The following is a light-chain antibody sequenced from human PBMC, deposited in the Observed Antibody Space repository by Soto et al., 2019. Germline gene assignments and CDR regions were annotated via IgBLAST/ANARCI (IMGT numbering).Light chain of an antibody. CDR1: QTIKNL. V-gene: IGKV3-15*01. J-gene: IGKJ5*01. Sequence: EILLTQSPAPLSVSPGEGVTLSCRASQTIKNLLAWYQQRPGQSPRLLLYYASTRATGVPARFSGSGSGTEFTLAISSLQSEDFAVYYCQQYHNWPITFGQGTRLEIK. CDR2: YAS. CDR3: QQYHNWPIT.